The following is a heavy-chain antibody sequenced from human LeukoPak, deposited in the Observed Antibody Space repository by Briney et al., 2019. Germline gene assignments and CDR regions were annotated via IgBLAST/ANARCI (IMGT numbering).Heavy chain of an antibody. V-gene: IGHV3-30*02. J-gene: IGHJ4*02. CDR1: GFSFSSFG. D-gene: IGHD2-8*02. CDR3: ARDLTGKYYIAY. CDR2: IGYSGTNT. Sequence: GGSLRLSCAASGFSFSSFGMHWVRQAPGEGLEWVAYIGYSGTNTHYADSVKGRFTISRDNSKNTVHLQMNSLRAADTALYSCARDLTGKYYIAYWGQETLVTVS.